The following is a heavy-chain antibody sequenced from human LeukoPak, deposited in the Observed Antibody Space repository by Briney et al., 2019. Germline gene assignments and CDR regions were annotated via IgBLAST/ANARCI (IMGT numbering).Heavy chain of an antibody. CDR2: IKTKADGAIT. CDR1: GFTFSDAW. J-gene: IGHJ4*02. Sequence: PGGSLRLSCAASGFTFSDAWMSWVRQAPGMGLEWVGRIKTKADGAITDYAAPVKGRFTISRDDSKTTLYLQINSLKTEDTAVNYCTADMPASSRAADYWGQGTLVTVSS. V-gene: IGHV3-15*01. CDR3: TADMPASSRAADY. D-gene: IGHD2-15*01.